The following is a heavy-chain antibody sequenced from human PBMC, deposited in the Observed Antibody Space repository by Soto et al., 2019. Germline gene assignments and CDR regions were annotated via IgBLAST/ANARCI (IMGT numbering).Heavy chain of an antibody. Sequence: ASVKVSCKASGYTFTGYYMHWVRQAPGQGLEWMGWINPNSGGTNYAQKFQGRVTMTRDTSISTAYMELSRLRSDDTAVYYCARTTTYCSGGSCYSKYYYGVDVWGQGTTVTVSS. J-gene: IGHJ6*02. CDR2: INPNSGGT. CDR3: ARTTTYCSGGSCYSKYYYGVDV. CDR1: GYTFTGYY. D-gene: IGHD2-15*01. V-gene: IGHV1-2*02.